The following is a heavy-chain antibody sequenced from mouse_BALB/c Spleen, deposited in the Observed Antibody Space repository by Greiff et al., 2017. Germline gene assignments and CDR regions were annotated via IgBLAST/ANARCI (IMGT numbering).Heavy chain of an antibody. Sequence: EVQGVESGGGLVKPGGSLKLSCAASGFTFSSYAMSWVRQTPEKRLEWVASISSGGSTYYPDSVKGRFTISRDNARNILYLQMSSLRSEDTAMYYCARAPYDEDYYAMDYWGQGTSVTVSS. J-gene: IGHJ4*01. V-gene: IGHV5-6-5*01. D-gene: IGHD2-12*01. CDR1: GFTFSSYA. CDR3: ARAPYDEDYYAMDY. CDR2: ISSGGST.